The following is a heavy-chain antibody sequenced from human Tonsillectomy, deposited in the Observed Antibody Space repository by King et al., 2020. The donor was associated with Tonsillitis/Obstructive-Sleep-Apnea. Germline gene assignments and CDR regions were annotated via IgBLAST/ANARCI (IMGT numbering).Heavy chain of an antibody. Sequence: VQLQQWGAGLLKPSETLSLTCAVYGGSFSGYYWSWIRQPPGKGLEWIGEINHSGSTNYNPSLKSRVTISVDTSKNQFSLKLSSVTAADTAVYYCARGATTVTTHFDYWGQGTLVTVPS. CDR2: INHSGST. V-gene: IGHV4-34*01. CDR1: GGSFSGYY. J-gene: IGHJ4*02. D-gene: IGHD4-11*01. CDR3: ARGATTVTTHFDY.